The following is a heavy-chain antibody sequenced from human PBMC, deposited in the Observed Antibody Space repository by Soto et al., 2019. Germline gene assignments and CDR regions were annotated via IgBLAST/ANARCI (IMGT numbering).Heavy chain of an antibody. D-gene: IGHD6-13*01. CDR3: ARDGRVYSSSSYYGMDV. CDR1: GFTFSSYA. Sequence: GGSLRLSCAASGFTFSSYAMHWVRQAPGKGLEWVAVISYDGSNKYYADSVKGRFTISRDNSKNTPYLQMNSLRAEDTAVYYCARDGRVYSSSSYYGMDVWGQGTTVTVSS. J-gene: IGHJ6*02. CDR2: ISYDGSNK. V-gene: IGHV3-30-3*01.